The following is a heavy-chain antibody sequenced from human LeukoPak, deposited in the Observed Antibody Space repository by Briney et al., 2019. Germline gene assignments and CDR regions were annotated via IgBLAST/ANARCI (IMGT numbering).Heavy chain of an antibody. D-gene: IGHD5-24*01. V-gene: IGHV4-31*03. CDR3: ALRRDGYNSIDY. J-gene: IGHJ4*02. CDR1: GGSISSGDYY. CDR2: IYYSGST. Sequence: MTSETLSLTCTVSGGSISSGDYYWSWIRQHPGKGLEWIAYIYYSGSTYYNPSLKSRVTISVDTSKNQFSLKLSSVTAADTAVYYCALRRDGYNSIDYWGQGTLVTVSS.